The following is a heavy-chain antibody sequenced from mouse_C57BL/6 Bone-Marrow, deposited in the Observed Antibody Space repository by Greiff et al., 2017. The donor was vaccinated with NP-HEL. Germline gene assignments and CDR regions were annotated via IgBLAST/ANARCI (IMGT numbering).Heavy chain of an antibody. J-gene: IGHJ2*01. V-gene: IGHV5-4*01. CDR3: ARDPNWAFDY. D-gene: IGHD4-1*01. Sequence: EVKLVESGGGLVKPGGSLKLSCAASGFTFSSYAMSWVRQTPEKRLEWVATISDGGSYTYYPDNVKGRFTISRDNAKNNLYLQMSHLKSEDTAMYYCARDPNWAFDYWGQGTTLTVSS. CDR1: GFTFSSYA. CDR2: ISDGGSYT.